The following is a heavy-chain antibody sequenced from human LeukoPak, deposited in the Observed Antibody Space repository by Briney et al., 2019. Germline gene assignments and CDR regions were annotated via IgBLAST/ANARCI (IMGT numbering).Heavy chain of an antibody. CDR2: ISGSGGST. V-gene: IGHV3-23*01. CDR3: AKLSGYNLIILYYYMDV. CDR1: GFTFSSYA. J-gene: IGHJ6*03. D-gene: IGHD5-18*01. Sequence: GGSLRLSCAASGFTFSSYAMSWVRQAPGKGLEWVSAISGSGGSTYYADSVKGRFTISRDNSKNTLYLQMNSLRAEDTAVYYCAKLSGYNLIILYYYMDVWGKGTTVTVSS.